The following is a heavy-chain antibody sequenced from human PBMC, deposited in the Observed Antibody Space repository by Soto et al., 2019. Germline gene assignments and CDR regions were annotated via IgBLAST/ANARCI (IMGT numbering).Heavy chain of an antibody. J-gene: IGHJ4*02. CDR3: TTDLRLAKSGDGCVIDY. CDR1: GFTFSNAW. CDR2: IKSKNNGGTT. D-gene: IGHD2-21*01. Sequence: EVQLVESGGGLVEPGGSLKLSCTASGFTFSNAWMTWVRQAPGKGLEWVGLIKSKNNGGTTDYAAPVKGRFTISRDDSKNTVHLQMSSLKTEDTAVYYCTTDLRLAKSGDGCVIDYWGQGTLVSVSS. V-gene: IGHV3-15*01.